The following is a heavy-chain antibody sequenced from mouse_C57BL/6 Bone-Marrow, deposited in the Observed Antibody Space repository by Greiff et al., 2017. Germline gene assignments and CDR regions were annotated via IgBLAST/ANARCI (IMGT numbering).Heavy chain of an antibody. CDR3: AFRWLLRPYWYFDV. V-gene: IGHV3-6*01. J-gene: IGHJ1*03. Sequence: EVQLQESGPGLVKPSQSLSLTCSVTGYSITSGYYWNWIRQFPGNKLEWMGYISYDGSNNYNPSLKNRISITRDTSKNQFFLKLNSVTTEDTATYYCAFRWLLRPYWYFDVWGTGTTVTVSS. CDR2: ISYDGSN. CDR1: GYSITSGYY. D-gene: IGHD2-3*01.